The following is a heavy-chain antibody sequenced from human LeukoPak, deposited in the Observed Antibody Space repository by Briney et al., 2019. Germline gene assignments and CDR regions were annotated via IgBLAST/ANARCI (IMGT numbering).Heavy chain of an antibody. CDR1: GFTFSSYG. CDR3: AKVVGATSQYFQH. CDR2: IRYDGSNK. V-gene: IGHV3-30*02. Sequence: GGSLRLSCAASGFTFSSYGMHWVRQAPGKGLEWVAFIRYDGSNKHYADSVKGRFTISRDNSKNTLYLQMNSLRAEDTAVYYCAKVVGATSQYFQHWGQGTLVTVSS. D-gene: IGHD1-26*01. J-gene: IGHJ1*01.